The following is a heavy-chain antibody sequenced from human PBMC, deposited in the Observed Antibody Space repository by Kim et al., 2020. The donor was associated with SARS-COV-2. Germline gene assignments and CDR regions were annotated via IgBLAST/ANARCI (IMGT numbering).Heavy chain of an antibody. J-gene: IGHJ5*02. V-gene: IGHV4-30-2*01. CDR1: GESITSGGYS. CDR2: IYHSGAT. D-gene: IGHD2-2*01. Sequence: SETLSLTCAVSGESITSGGYSWSWIRQPPGKGLEWIGFIYHSGATYYNPSLKSRVTMSVDRSKNQFSLNLSSVTAADTAVYYCAGAVPSAGWFDPWGQGTLLTVSS. CDR3: AGAVPSAGWFDP.